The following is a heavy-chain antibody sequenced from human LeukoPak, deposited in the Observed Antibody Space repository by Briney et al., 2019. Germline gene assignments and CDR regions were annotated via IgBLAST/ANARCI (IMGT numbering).Heavy chain of an antibody. CDR2: IYYTGST. CDR3: ARDSHRGTPFDY. J-gene: IGHJ4*02. D-gene: IGHD2-15*01. V-gene: IGHV4-31*03. CDR1: GGSISSGGND. Sequence: SETLSLTCTVSGGSISSGGNDWSWISPHPGKGLELIGSIYYTGSTYYNPSLESRVTISVDTSKNQFSLKLSSVTAADTAVYYCARDSHRGTPFDYWGQGTLVTVSS.